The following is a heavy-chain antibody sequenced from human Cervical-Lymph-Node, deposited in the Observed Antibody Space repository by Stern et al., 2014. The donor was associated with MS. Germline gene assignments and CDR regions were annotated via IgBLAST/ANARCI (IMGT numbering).Heavy chain of an antibody. CDR3: ATETIGQQPTINWFDP. D-gene: IGHD6-13*01. CDR2: FDPEDGET. CDR1: GYTLTELS. Sequence: QVQLVQSGAEVKKPGASVKVSCKVSGYTLTELSMHWVRQAPGKGLEWMGGFDPEDGETIYAQKFQGRVTMTEDTSTDTAYMELSSLRSEDTAVYYCATETIGQQPTINWFDPWGQGTLVTVSS. V-gene: IGHV1-24*01. J-gene: IGHJ5*02.